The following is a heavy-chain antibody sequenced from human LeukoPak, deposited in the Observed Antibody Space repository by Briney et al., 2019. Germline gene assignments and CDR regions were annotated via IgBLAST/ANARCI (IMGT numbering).Heavy chain of an antibody. CDR3: ARDHLDGITGTTQPIFDY. J-gene: IGHJ4*02. D-gene: IGHD1-7*01. Sequence: ASVKVSCKASGHTFTSYGISWVRQAPGQGLEWMGWISAYNGNTNYAQKLQGRVTMTTDTSTSTAYMELRSLRSDDTAVYYCARDHLDGITGTTQPIFDYWGQGTLVTVSS. CDR2: ISAYNGNT. CDR1: GHTFTSYG. V-gene: IGHV1-18*01.